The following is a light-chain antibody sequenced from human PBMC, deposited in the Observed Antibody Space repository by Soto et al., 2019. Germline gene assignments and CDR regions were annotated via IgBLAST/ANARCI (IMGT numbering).Light chain of an antibody. V-gene: IGKV1-39*01. J-gene: IGKJ4*01. CDR3: QKSYSTLELT. Sequence: DIQITQSPSSLSASVGYRVTITCRASQSISSYLNWYQQKPGKAPKLLIYAASSLQSGVPSRFSGSGSGTDFTLTIRSLQPEDFATYYCQKSYSTLELTFGGGTKV. CDR2: AAS. CDR1: QSISSY.